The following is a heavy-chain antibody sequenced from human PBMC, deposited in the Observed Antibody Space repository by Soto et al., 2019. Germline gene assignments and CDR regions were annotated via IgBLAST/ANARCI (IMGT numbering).Heavy chain of an antibody. D-gene: IGHD2-15*01. J-gene: IGHJ4*02. V-gene: IGHV4-59*01. CDR2: IHYSGST. Sequence: PSETLSLTCPVCGGAISGSYWSWIRQSPGKVLEWVGYIHYSGSTNYNPSLKSRVTMSVDSAKNQFALQLSSLTAAATAVYFCKKYPRTDAEGYSFDYWGQGALV. CDR3: KKYPRTDAEGYSFDY. CDR1: GGAISGSY.